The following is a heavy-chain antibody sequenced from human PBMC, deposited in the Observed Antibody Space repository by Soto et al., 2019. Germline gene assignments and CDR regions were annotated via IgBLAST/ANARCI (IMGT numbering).Heavy chain of an antibody. V-gene: IGHV1-69*04. D-gene: IGHD1-20*01. CDR2: IIPILGIA. CDR1: GGTFSSYT. Sequence: GASVKVSCKASGGTFSSYTISWVRQAPGQGLEWMGRIIPILGIANYAQKFQGRVTITADKSTSTAYMELSSLRSEDTAVYYCARDLTGTTVWRVPRPYYYYMDVWGKGTTVTVSS. J-gene: IGHJ6*03. CDR3: ARDLTGTTVWRVPRPYYYYMDV.